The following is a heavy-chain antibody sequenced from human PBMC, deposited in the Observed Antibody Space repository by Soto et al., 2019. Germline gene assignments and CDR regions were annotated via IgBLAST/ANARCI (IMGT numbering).Heavy chain of an antibody. CDR3: ARDLSGYDRAFDY. Sequence: PGGSLRRSCAASGFTFSSYSMNWVRQAPGKGLEWVSSISSSGSTIYYADSVKGRFTISRDNAKNSLYLQMNSLRAEDTAVYYCARDLSGYDRAFDYWGQGTLVTVSS. V-gene: IGHV3-48*01. CDR2: ISSSGSTI. D-gene: IGHD5-12*01. CDR1: GFTFSSYS. J-gene: IGHJ4*02.